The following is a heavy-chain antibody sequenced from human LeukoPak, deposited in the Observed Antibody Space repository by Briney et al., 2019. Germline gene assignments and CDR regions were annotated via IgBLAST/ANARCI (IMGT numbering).Heavy chain of an antibody. J-gene: IGHJ4*02. CDR1: GGSISSYC. V-gene: IGHV4-59*01. CDR2: IYYSGST. CDR3: ARWGSITTARFDY. D-gene: IGHD3-16*01. Sequence: SETLSLTCTVSGGSISSYCWSWIRQPPGKGLEWIGYIYYSGSTNYNPSLKSRVTISVDTSKNQFSLELSSVTAADTAVYYCARWGSITTARFDYWGQGTLVTVSS.